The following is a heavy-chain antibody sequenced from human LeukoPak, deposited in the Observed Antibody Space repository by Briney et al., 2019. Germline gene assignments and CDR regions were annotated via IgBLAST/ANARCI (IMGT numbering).Heavy chain of an antibody. J-gene: IGHJ4*02. V-gene: IGHV3-30*02. D-gene: IGHD3-3*01. Sequence: GGSLRLSCAASGFTFSSYGMHWVRQAPGKGLEWVAFIRYDGSNKYYADSVKGRFTISRDNSKNTLYLQMNSLRAEDTAVYYCAKSITIFGVVIRPYFDYWGQGTLVTVSS. CDR2: IRYDGSNK. CDR1: GFTFSSYG. CDR3: AKSITIFGVVIRPYFDY.